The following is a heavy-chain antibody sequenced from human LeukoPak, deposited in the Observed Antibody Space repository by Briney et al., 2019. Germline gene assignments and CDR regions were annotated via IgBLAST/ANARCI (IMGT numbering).Heavy chain of an antibody. CDR3: ARHPYQLLWLSWFDP. V-gene: IGHV4-39*01. D-gene: IGHD2-2*01. J-gene: IGHJ5*02. Sequence: PSEAPSVTYAVSGGSSSSGRYDSGWIRQPPGKGLAWLGSIYYSGSPYYNPSLKSRVTISVDTSKNQFSLKLSSVTATDTAVYYCARHPYQLLWLSWFDPWGQGTLVTVSS. CDR1: GGSSSSGRYD. CDR2: IYYSGSP.